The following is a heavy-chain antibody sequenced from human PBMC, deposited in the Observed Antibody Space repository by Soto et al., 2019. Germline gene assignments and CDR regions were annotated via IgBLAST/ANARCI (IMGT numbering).Heavy chain of an antibody. CDR2: ISYDGINE. D-gene: IGHD2-8*01. J-gene: IGHJ4*02. V-gene: IGHV3-30*18. CDR1: GFTFSSYG. Sequence: QVQLVESGGGVVQPGRSLRLSCAASGFTFSSYGMHWVRQAPGKGLEWVAVISYDGINEDYADSVKGRFTISRDNSKNTLYLQMNSLRAEDTAVYYCAKDIVLMVYAGNFDSWGQGTLVTVSS. CDR3: AKDIVLMVYAGNFDS.